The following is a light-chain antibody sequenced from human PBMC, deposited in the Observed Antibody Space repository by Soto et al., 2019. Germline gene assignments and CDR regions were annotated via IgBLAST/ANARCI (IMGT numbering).Light chain of an antibody. CDR3: QQAHSFPIT. J-gene: IGKJ5*01. CDR1: QSISSY. V-gene: IGKV1-39*01. CDR2: GAS. Sequence: DIQMTQSPSSLSASVGDRVTITCRASQSISSYLNWYQQKPGKAPKLLISGASSLQSAVPSRFRGSGSGTDFTLTISSLHPEDFATYYCQQAHSFPITFGQGTRLEIK.